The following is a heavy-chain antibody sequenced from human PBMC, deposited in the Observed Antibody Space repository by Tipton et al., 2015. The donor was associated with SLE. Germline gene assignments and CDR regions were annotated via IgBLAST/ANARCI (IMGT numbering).Heavy chain of an antibody. V-gene: IGHV4-39*07. Sequence: TLSLTCTVSGGSISSSSYYWGWIRQPPGKGLEWIGSIYYSGSTYYNPSLKSRVTISVDTSKNQFSLKLSSVTAADTAVYYCARASQSRGVIIPFDYWGQGTLVTVSS. J-gene: IGHJ4*02. CDR2: IYYSGST. CDR1: GGSISSSSYY. CDR3: ARASQSRGVIIPFDY. D-gene: IGHD3-10*01.